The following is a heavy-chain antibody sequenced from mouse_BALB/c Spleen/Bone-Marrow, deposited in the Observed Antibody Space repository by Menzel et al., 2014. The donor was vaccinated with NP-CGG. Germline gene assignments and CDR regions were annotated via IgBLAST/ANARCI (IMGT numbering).Heavy chain of an antibody. J-gene: IGHJ3*01. CDR1: GYTFTSYW. CDR3: ARWGITLAY. V-gene: IGHV1S81*02. CDR2: INPSNGRT. D-gene: IGHD2-4*01. Sequence: VQLQQSGAELVKPGASVKLSCKASGYTFTSYWMHWVKQWPGQGLEWIGEINPSNGRTNYNEKFKSKATLTVDKSSSTAYMQLSSLTSEDSAVYYCARWGITLAYWGQGTLVTVST.